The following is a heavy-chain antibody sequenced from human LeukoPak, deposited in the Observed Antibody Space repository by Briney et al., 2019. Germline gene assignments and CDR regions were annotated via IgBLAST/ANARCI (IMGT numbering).Heavy chain of an antibody. V-gene: IGHV4-34*01. CDR1: GGSFSGYY. Sequence: SETLSLTCAVYGGSFSGYYWSWIRQPPGKGLEWIGEINHSGSTNYNPSLKSRVTISVDTSKNQFSLKLSSVTAADTAVYYCARGNEARRLSGSGHPNYYYYGMDVWGQGTKVTVSS. J-gene: IGHJ6*02. CDR2: INHSGST. D-gene: IGHD3-10*01. CDR3: ARGNEARRLSGSGHPNYYYYGMDV.